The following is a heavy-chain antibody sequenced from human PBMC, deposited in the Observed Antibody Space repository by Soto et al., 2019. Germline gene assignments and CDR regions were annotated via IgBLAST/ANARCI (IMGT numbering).Heavy chain of an antibody. V-gene: IGHV4-31*03. CDR1: GGSISSGGYY. CDR3: ARAPPYYYYGMDV. CDR2: IYYSGST. Sequence: TLSLTCTVSGGSISSGGYYWSWIRQHPGKGLAWIGYIYYSGSTYYNPSLKSRVTISVDTSKNQFSLKLISVTAADTAVYYCARAPPYYYYGMDVWGQGTTVTVSS. J-gene: IGHJ6*02.